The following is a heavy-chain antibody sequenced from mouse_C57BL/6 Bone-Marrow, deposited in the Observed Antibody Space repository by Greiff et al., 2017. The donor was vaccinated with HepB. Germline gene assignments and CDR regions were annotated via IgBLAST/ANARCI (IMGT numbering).Heavy chain of an antibody. D-gene: IGHD2-14*01. J-gene: IGHJ4*01. V-gene: IGHV1-15*01. CDR2: IDPETGGT. Sequence: QVQLQQSGAELVRPGASVTLSCKASGYTFTDYEMHWVKQTPVHGLEWIGAIDPETGGTAYNQKFKGKAILTADKSSSTAYMELRSLTSEDSAVYYCTRGGVRRSDYWGQGTSVTVSS. CDR1: GYTFTDYE. CDR3: TRGGVRRSDY.